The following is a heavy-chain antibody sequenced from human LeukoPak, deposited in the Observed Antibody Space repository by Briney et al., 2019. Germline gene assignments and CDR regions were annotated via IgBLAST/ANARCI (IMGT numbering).Heavy chain of an antibody. CDR2: INHSGST. Sequence: SETLSLTCAVYGGSFSGYYWSWIRQPPGKRLEWIGEINHSGSTNYNPSLKSRVTISVDTSKNQFSLKLSSVTAADTAVYYCARPELLGFYFDYWGQGTLVTVSS. V-gene: IGHV4-34*01. D-gene: IGHD2-15*01. CDR3: ARPELLGFYFDY. J-gene: IGHJ4*02. CDR1: GGSFSGYY.